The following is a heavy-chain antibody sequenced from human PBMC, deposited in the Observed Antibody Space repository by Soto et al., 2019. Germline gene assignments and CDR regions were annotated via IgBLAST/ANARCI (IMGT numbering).Heavy chain of an antibody. CDR2: LNPKDSFA. J-gene: IGHJ4*02. V-gene: IGHV5-10-1*01. D-gene: IGHD1-26*01. CDR3: ARQDGGSYFD. Sequence: GESLKISCKASGFIFTSYWLSWVRQMPGKGLEWMGMLNPKDSFANYSPSFRGHVTISPDTSVTTAYLKWSSLKASDTAIYYCARQDGGSYFDWGQGTLVTVSS. CDR1: GFIFTSYW.